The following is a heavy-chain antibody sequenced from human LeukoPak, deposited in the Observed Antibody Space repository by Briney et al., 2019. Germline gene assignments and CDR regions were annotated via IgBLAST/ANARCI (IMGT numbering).Heavy chain of an antibody. V-gene: IGHV1-8*02. CDR3: ARGYYDILTGVNWFDP. CDR1: GYTFTSYG. Sequence: ASVKVSCKASGYTFTSYGISWVRQATGQGLEWMGWMNPNSGNTGYAQKFQGRVTMTRNTSISTAYMELSSLRSEDTAVYYCARGYYDILTGVNWFDPWGQGTLVTVSS. D-gene: IGHD3-9*01. J-gene: IGHJ5*02. CDR2: MNPNSGNT.